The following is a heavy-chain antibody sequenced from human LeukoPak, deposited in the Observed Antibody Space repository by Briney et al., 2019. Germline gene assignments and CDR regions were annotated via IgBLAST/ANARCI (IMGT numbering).Heavy chain of an antibody. CDR2: IISIFGTA. CDR3: ARGIELDYYCMDV. D-gene: IGHD1-7*01. V-gene: IGHV1-69*05. CDR1: GGTFSSYA. J-gene: IGHJ6*03. Sequence: ASVKVSCKASGGTFSSYAISWVRQAPGPGLEWMGGIISIFGTANYAQKFQGRVTITTDESTSTAYMELSSLRSEDTAVYYCARGIELDYYCMDVWGKGTTVTVSS.